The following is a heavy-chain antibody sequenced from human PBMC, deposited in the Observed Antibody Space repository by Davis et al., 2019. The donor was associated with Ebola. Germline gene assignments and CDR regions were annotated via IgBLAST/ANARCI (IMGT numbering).Heavy chain of an antibody. D-gene: IGHD3-16*01. CDR3: ARDVGGRGSY. CDR2: INTDGSTT. V-gene: IGHV3-74*01. J-gene: IGHJ4*02. Sequence: PGGSLSLSCAASGFTFNSYWFHWVRQAPGKGLDWVSRINTDGSTTDYADSVKGRFTISRDNAKNTLFLQMNSLRAEDTGVYYCARDVGGRGSYWGQGNLVTVSS. CDR1: GFTFNSYW.